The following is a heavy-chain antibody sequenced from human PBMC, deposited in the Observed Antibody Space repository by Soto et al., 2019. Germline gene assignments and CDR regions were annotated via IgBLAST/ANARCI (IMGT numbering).Heavy chain of an antibody. Sequence: QVQLVQSGAEVKKPGASVKVSCKASGYTFTSYAMHWVRQAPGQRLEWMGWINAGNGNTKYSQKFQGRVTITRDTSASTAYMELSSLRSEDTAVYYCARDLLGYSNYFGYWGQGTLVTVSS. V-gene: IGHV1-3*01. J-gene: IGHJ4*02. CDR3: ARDLLGYSNYFGY. CDR1: GYTFTSYA. CDR2: INAGNGNT. D-gene: IGHD4-4*01.